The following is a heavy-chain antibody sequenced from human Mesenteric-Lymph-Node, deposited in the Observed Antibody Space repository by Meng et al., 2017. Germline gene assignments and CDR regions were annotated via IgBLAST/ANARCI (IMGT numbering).Heavy chain of an antibody. Sequence: GESLKISCVASGFSFSSYWMAWVRQAPGKGLQWVGNIDKDGSEENYVESVKGRFTTSRDNAKNSLYLQMNSLRAEDTAVYHCATKADPGHGMAVWGQGTTVTVSS. CDR2: IDKDGSEE. D-gene: IGHD6-13*01. CDR3: ATKADPGHGMAV. V-gene: IGHV3-7*01. J-gene: IGHJ6*02. CDR1: GFSFSSYW.